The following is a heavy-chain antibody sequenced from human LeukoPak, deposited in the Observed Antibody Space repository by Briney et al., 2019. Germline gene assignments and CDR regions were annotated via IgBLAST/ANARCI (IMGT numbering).Heavy chain of an antibody. D-gene: IGHD3-22*01. CDR3: ARAAYYYDRSGYRGHAFDI. V-gene: IGHV3-74*01. J-gene: IGHJ3*02. CDR1: GFTFSSYC. Sequence: GGSLRLSCAASGFTFSSYCMHWVRQAPGKGLVWVSRINSDGSSTSYADSVKGRFTISRDNAKNTLYLQMNSLRAEDTAVYYCARAAYYYDRSGYRGHAFDIWGQGTMVTVSS. CDR2: INSDGSST.